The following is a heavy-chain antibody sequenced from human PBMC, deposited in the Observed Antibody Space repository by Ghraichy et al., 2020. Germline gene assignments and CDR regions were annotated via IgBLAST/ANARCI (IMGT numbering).Heavy chain of an antibody. Sequence: SETLSLTCTVSGGSISSSSYYWGWIRQPPGKGLEWIGSIYYSGSTYYNPSLKSRVTISVDTSKNQFSLKLSSVTAADTAVYYCAIERFLEWLQTINWFDPWGQGTLVTVSS. J-gene: IGHJ5*02. CDR3: AIERFLEWLQTINWFDP. D-gene: IGHD3-3*01. CDR2: IYYSGST. V-gene: IGHV4-39*01. CDR1: GGSISSSSYY.